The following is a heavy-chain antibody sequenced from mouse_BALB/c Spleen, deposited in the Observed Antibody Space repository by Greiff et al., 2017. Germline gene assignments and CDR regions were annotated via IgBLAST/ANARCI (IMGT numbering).Heavy chain of an antibody. V-gene: IGHV5-12-1*01. D-gene: IGHD1-1*01. CDR1: GFAFSSYD. CDR2: ISSGGGST. Sequence: EVKLVESGGGLVKPGGSLKLSCAASGFAFSSYDMSWVRQTPEKRLEWVAYISSGGGSTYYPDTVKGRFTISRDNAKNTLYLQMSSLKSEDTAMYYCAREISFYYGSSYVHYYFDYWGQGTTLTVSS. CDR3: AREISFYYGSSYVHYYFDY. J-gene: IGHJ2*01.